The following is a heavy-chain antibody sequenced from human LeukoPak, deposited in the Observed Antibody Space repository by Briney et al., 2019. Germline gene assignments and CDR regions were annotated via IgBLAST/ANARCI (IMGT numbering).Heavy chain of an antibody. J-gene: IGHJ4*02. V-gene: IGHV3-30*04. CDR3: ARGSHQDYFGSMTYLFDY. CDR2: ISHDGRNK. Sequence: TGGSLRLSCVASGFTFSSYAIHWVRQAPGKGLEWVTLISHDGRNKYYADSVKGRFTISRDNSKKTLYLEVNSLRAEDTAVYFCARGSHQDYFGSMTYLFDYWGQGTLVTVSS. CDR1: GFTFSSYA. D-gene: IGHD3-10*01.